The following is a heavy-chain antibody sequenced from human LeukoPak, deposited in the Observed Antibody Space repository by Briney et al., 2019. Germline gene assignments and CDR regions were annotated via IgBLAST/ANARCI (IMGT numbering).Heavy chain of an antibody. CDR2: ISGSGGST. CDR3: AKWGRAVAGRPDFFDY. CDR1: GFTFSSYA. Sequence: PGGSLRLSCAASGFTFSSYAMSWARQAPGKGLEWVSAISGSGGSTYYADSVKGRFTISRDNSKNTLYLQMNSLRAEDTAVYYCAKWGRAVAGRPDFFDYWGQGTLVTVSS. J-gene: IGHJ4*02. V-gene: IGHV3-23*01. D-gene: IGHD6-19*01.